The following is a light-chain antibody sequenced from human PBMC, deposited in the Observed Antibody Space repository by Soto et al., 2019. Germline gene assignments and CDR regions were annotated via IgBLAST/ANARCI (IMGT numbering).Light chain of an antibody. CDR1: QSVSSY. CDR2: DAS. Sequence: EIVLTQSPATLSLSPGERATLSCRASQSVSSYLAWYQQKPGQAPRLLIYDASNRATGIPARFSGSGSGTDFTLTISSLEAEDVAVYYCQQRSNWPRTFGPGTKVDIK. J-gene: IGKJ3*01. CDR3: QQRSNWPRT. V-gene: IGKV3-11*01.